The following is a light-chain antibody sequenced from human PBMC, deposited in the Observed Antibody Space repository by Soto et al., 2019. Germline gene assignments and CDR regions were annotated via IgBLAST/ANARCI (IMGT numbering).Light chain of an antibody. Sequence: EIVMTQSPATLSVSLGDRATLSCRASQSVGSYLAWYQQKPGQAPRLLIYGASTRATGIPARFSGSGSETDFTLTISSLQSEDFAVYYCQQYGSSFTFGQGTKV. CDR3: QQYGSSFT. CDR2: GAS. J-gene: IGKJ1*01. CDR1: QSVGSY. V-gene: IGKV3-15*01.